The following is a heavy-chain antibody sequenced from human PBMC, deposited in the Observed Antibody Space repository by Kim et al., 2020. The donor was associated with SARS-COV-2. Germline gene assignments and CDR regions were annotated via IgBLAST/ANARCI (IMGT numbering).Heavy chain of an antibody. CDR1: GFTFRSYN. V-gene: IGHV3-21*01. CDR3: ATSSCDILTGYFYGMDV. Sequence: GGSLRLSCAASGFTFRSYNMDWVRQSPGRGLEWISSINTGSTHIYYADSVEGRFTISRDNAQNSLYLQMNGLRAEDTAVYYCATSSCDILTGYFYGMDVWGQGTTVTVSS. D-gene: IGHD3-9*01. J-gene: IGHJ6*02. CDR2: INTGSTHI.